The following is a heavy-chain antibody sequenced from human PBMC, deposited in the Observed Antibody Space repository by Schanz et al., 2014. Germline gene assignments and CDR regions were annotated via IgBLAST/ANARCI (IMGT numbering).Heavy chain of an antibody. CDR3: ARTTFGKGKTYLGDYHYYHDMDV. V-gene: IGHV1-69*02. Sequence: VQLEQSGAEVKKPGSSVKVSCKASGGTFSSFGINWVRQAPGQGLEWMGRIIPSLGLAKYEQKFQDKVTITADTSTTTAYMELSGLRSEDTAVYYCARTTFGKGKTYLGDYHYYHDMDVWGNGTTVTVSS. CDR2: IIPSLGLA. D-gene: IGHD4-17*01. CDR1: GGTFSSFG. J-gene: IGHJ6*03.